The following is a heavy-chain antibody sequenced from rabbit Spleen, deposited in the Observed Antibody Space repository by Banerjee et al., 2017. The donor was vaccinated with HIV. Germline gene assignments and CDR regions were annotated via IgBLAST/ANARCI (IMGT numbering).Heavy chain of an antibody. CDR3: VRDPVYDAYAGHGSNL. CDR1: GFDFSGYG. CDR2: IDPVFGIA. V-gene: IGHV1S47*01. Sequence: QEQLVESGGGLVQPGGSLKLSCKASGFDFSGYGVSWVRQAPGKGLEWIGYIDPVFGIACYASWVNGRFTISSHNAQNTLYLQLNSLTAADTATYFCVRDPVYDAYAGHGSNLWGQGTLVTVS. D-gene: IGHD4-2*01. J-gene: IGHJ4*01.